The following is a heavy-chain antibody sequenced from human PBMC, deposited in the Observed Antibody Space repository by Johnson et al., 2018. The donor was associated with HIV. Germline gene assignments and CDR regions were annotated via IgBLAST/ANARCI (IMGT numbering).Heavy chain of an antibody. D-gene: IGHD3-9*01. Sequence: VQLVESGGGLVQPGGSLSLSCTASGFSFRRYWMSWVRQAPGKGLEWVANIKEDDTEEYYVDSLKGRFTLARENDKKSVLLQMNRLRAEDSAVYYGVREKDSLMIFSKDAFDIWGQGTAVTVSS. CDR1: GFSFRRYW. CDR2: IKEDDTEE. V-gene: IGHV3-7*01. J-gene: IGHJ3*02. CDR3: VREKDSLMIFSKDAFDI.